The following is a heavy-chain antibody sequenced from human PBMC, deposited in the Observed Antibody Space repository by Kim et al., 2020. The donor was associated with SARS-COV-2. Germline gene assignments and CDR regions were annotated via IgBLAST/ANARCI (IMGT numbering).Heavy chain of an antibody. J-gene: IGHJ4*02. CDR2: INWNGGST. Sequence: GGSLRLSCAASGFTFDDYGMSWVRQAPGKGLEWVSGINWNGGSTGYADSVKGRFTISRDNAKNSLYLQMNSLRAEDTALYYCARPRGKVRGVITPPDYWGQGTLVTVSS. CDR3: ARPRGKVRGVITPPDY. D-gene: IGHD3-10*01. CDR1: GFTFDDYG. V-gene: IGHV3-20*04.